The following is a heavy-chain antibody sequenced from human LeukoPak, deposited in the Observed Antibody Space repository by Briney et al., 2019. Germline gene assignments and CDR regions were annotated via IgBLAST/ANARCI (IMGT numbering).Heavy chain of an antibody. Sequence: TLSLTCAVPGGPLSSGGYSWSWIPQPPGKGLEWIGYIYHSGSTYYNPSLKSRVTISVDRSKNQFSLKLSSVTAADTAVYYCAGTRGYYYDSSGYIDYWGQGTLVTVSS. D-gene: IGHD3-22*01. CDR1: GGPLSSGGYS. CDR3: AGTRGYYYDSSGYIDY. J-gene: IGHJ4*02. V-gene: IGHV4-30-2*01. CDR2: IYHSGST.